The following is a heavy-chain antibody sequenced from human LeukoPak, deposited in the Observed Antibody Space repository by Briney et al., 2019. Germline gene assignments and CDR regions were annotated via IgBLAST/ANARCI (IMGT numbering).Heavy chain of an antibody. CDR3: ARGGSNTAMVRSVYFDY. Sequence: PSETLSLTCAVSGGSISSGGYSWSWIRQPPGKGLEWIGYIYHSGSTYYNPSLKSRVTISVDTSKNQFSLKLSSVTAADTAVYYCARGGSNTAMVRSVYFDYWGQGTLVTVSS. V-gene: IGHV4-30-2*01. D-gene: IGHD5-18*01. CDR1: GGSISSGGYS. CDR2: IYHSGST. J-gene: IGHJ4*02.